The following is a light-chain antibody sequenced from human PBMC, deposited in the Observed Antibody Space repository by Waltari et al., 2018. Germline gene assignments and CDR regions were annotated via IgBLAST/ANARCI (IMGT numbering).Light chain of an antibody. CDR2: EVT. CDR1: SSDVGNYNL. CDR3: CSYAGSRTLV. V-gene: IGLV2-23*02. J-gene: IGLJ3*02. Sequence: QSALTQPASVSGSPGQSITIPCTGNSSDVGNYNLVSWYQQHPGRAPKLMISEVTKRPSGVSNRFSGSKSGNTASLTISGLQAEDEADYYCCSYAGSRTLVFGGGTKLTVL.